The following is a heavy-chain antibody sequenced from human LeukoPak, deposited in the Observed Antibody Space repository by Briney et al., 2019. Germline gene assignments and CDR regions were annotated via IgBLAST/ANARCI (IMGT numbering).Heavy chain of an antibody. CDR2: MNPDSGNT. Sequence: ASVKVSCKTSGYTFSNYDINWVRQAPGQGPEWMGWMNPDSGNTGYTLQFQGRVTMTRDTSISTAYMELSSLRSDDTAVYYCARAIRHQLLSDYWGQGTLVTVSS. CDR1: GYTFSNYD. V-gene: IGHV1-8*01. CDR3: ARAIRHQLLSDY. J-gene: IGHJ4*02. D-gene: IGHD2-2*01.